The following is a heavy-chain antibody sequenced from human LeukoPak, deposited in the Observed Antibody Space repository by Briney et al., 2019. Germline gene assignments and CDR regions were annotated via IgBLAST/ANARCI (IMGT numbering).Heavy chain of an antibody. CDR3: ARGRWLQSQFDY. Sequence: SETLSLTCTVSGGSISSYYWSWIRQPPGKGLEWIGYIYYSGSTNYNPSLKSRVTISVDTSKSQFSLKLSSVTAADTAVYYCARGRWLQSQFDYWGQGTLVTVSS. V-gene: IGHV4-59*01. CDR1: GGSISSYY. J-gene: IGHJ4*02. CDR2: IYYSGST. D-gene: IGHD5-24*01.